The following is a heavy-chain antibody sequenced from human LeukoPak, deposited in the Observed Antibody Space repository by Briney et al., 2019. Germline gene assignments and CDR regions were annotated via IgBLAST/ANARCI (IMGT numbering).Heavy chain of an antibody. V-gene: IGHV3-48*03. Sequence: PGGSLRLSCAASGFTFSSYEMNWVRQAPGKGLGWVSYISSSGSTIYYADSVKGRFTISRDNAKNSLYLQMNSLRVEDTAVYYCARLFYYDSSGVYGMDVWGPGTTVTVSS. CDR2: ISSSGSTI. D-gene: IGHD3-22*01. CDR3: ARLFYYDSSGVYGMDV. CDR1: GFTFSSYE. J-gene: IGHJ6*02.